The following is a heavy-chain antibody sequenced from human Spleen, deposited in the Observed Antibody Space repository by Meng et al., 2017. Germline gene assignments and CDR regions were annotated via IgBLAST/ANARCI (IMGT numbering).Heavy chain of an antibody. J-gene: IGHJ4*02. Sequence: GESLKISCAASGFTFSSYAMSWVRQAPGKGLEWVSAISSSGGSTYYADSVKGRFTISRDNAKNTLYLQMNSLGAEDTAVYYCARDLAWVLFDYWGQGALVTVSS. V-gene: IGHV3-23*01. CDR2: ISSSGGST. CDR3: ARDLAWVLFDY. CDR1: GFTFSSYA. D-gene: IGHD3-3*01.